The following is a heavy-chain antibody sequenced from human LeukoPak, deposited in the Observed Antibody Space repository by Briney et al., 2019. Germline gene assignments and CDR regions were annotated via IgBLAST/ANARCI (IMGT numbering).Heavy chain of an antibody. V-gene: IGHV4-30-2*01. CDR2: IYHSGST. D-gene: IGHD3-22*01. CDR1: GGSISSGGYY. CDR3: ARGPGYYDSSGYYPEYFQH. J-gene: IGHJ1*01. Sequence: SQTLSLTCTVSGGSISSGGYYWSWIRQPPGKGLEWIGYIYHSGSTYYNPSLKSRVTISVDTSKNQFSLKLSSVTAADTAVYYCARGPGYYDSSGYYPEYFQHWGQGTLVTVSS.